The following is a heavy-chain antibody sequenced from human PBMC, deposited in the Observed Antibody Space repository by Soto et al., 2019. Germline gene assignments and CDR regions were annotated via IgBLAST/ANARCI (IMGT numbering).Heavy chain of an antibody. Sequence: GGSLRLSCAASGFTFSSYAMSWVRQAPGKGLEWVSAISGSGGSTYYADSVKGRFTISRDNSKNTLYLQMNSLRAEDTAVYYCAKNYATRLLCPPRDAFDIWGQGTMVTVSS. J-gene: IGHJ3*02. CDR1: GFTFSSYA. D-gene: IGHD2-8*01. CDR2: ISGSGGST. V-gene: IGHV3-23*01. CDR3: AKNYATRLLCPPRDAFDI.